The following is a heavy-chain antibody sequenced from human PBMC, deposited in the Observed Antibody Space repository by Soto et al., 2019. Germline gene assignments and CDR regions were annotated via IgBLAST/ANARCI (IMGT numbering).Heavy chain of an antibody. D-gene: IGHD3-22*01. CDR3: ARVVPLYDRTSPLDY. J-gene: IGHJ4*02. CDR1: GYTFSTYG. Sequence: GASVKVSCKASGYTFSTYGIHWVRQAPGQRLEWMGWFNTGNGDTKYSQKFKGRVTLTGDTSASTASMELSGLRSADTAVYYCARVVPLYDRTSPLDYWGQGTLVTVSS. CDR2: FNTGNGDT. V-gene: IGHV1-3*04.